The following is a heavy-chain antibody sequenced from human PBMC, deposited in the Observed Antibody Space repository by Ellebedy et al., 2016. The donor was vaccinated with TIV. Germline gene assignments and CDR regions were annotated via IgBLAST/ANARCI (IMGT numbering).Heavy chain of an antibody. CDR3: ARDLDDSSGYYYPMIDY. CDR1: GFTFSTYS. D-gene: IGHD3-22*01. J-gene: IGHJ4*02. Sequence: GGSLRLSCAASGFTFSTYSMNWVRQAPGKGLEWVSSISSSNSYIYYADSVKGRFTISRDNAKNSLYLQMNSLRVEDTAVYYCARDLDDSSGYYYPMIDYWGQGTLVTVSS. CDR2: ISSSNSYI. V-gene: IGHV3-21*01.